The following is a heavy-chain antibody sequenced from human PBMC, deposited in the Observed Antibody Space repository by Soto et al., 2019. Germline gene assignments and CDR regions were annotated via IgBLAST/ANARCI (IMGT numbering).Heavy chain of an antibody. CDR2: ISAYNGNT. D-gene: IGHD5-18*01. CDR1: GYTFTSYA. Sequence: ASVKVSCKASGYTFTSYAMHWVRQAPGQGLEWMGWISAYNGNTNYAQKLQGRVTMTTDTSTSTAYMELRSLRSDDTAVYYCARSLVAVRGYGELYYWGQGTLVTVSS. V-gene: IGHV1-18*01. CDR3: ARSLVAVRGYGELYY. J-gene: IGHJ4*02.